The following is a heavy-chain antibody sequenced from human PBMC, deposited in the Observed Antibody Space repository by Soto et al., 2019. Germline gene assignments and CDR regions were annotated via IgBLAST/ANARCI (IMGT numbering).Heavy chain of an antibody. D-gene: IGHD3-10*01. Sequence: EVQLLESGGGLVQPGGSLRLSCAASGFTFSNYAMNWVRQAPGKGLEWVSGITGSGTGTYYTDSVRGRFTISRDNSKDTLYLQMNSLRADDTAVYYCARDPRGSGSAFDYWGQGTLVTVSS. V-gene: IGHV3-23*01. CDR2: ITGSGTGT. CDR3: ARDPRGSGSAFDY. CDR1: GFTFSNYA. J-gene: IGHJ4*02.